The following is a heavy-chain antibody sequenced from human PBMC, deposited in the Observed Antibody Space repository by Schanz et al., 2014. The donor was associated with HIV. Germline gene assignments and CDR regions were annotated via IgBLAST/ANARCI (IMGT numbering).Heavy chain of an antibody. CDR3: ANDPELTTITGYFDS. V-gene: IGHV3-23*01. Sequence: VQLLESGGGLVQPGGSLRLSCAASGFAFSDYAMSWVRQAPGKGLEWVPSISAGGRDTYYADSVKGRFTISRDNSKNTLYLQMNRLRAEDTALYFCANDPELTTITGYFDSWGQGTLVTVSS. J-gene: IGHJ4*02. D-gene: IGHD4-4*01. CDR2: ISAGGRDT. CDR1: GFAFSDYA.